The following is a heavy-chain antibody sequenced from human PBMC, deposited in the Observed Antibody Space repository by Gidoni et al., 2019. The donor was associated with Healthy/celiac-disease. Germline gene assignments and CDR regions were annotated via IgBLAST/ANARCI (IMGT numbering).Heavy chain of an antibody. CDR3: ARDRSYDSSGYPLGAFDI. CDR2: IIPIFATD. J-gene: IGHJ3*02. Sequence: QVQLVQSGAEVKKPGSSVKVSCKASGGTFSSYAISWLRQAPGQGSEWMGVIIPIFATDNYAQQFQGRVSITSDESTRTAYLALSSLRSEDTAVYYCARDRSYDSSGYPLGAFDIWCQGTMVTVSS. V-gene: IGHV1-69*01. CDR1: GGTFSSYA. D-gene: IGHD3-22*01.